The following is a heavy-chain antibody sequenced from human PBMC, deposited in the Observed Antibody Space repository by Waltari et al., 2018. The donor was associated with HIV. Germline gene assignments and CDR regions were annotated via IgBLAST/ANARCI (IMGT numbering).Heavy chain of an antibody. CDR1: GFTFRSYW. Sequence: EVQLVESGGGLVQPGGSLSLSCAASGFTFRSYWMHWVRQAPGKGLLWVSCISSDGSTTNDADSVKGRLTISRDNAKNTLYLQMNSLRADDTAVYYCARENTMTYYDALDIWGQGTMVTVSS. CDR2: ISSDGSTT. CDR3: ARENTMTYYDALDI. J-gene: IGHJ3*02. D-gene: IGHD4-17*01. V-gene: IGHV3-74*01.